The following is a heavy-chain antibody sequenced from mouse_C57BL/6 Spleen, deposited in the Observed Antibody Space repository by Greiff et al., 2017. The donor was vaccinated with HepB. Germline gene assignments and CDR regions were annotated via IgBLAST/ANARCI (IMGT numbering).Heavy chain of an antibody. CDR3: ARDGYYFDY. J-gene: IGHJ2*01. V-gene: IGHV1-42*01. D-gene: IGHD2-3*01. CDR1: GYSFTGYY. CDR2: INPSTGGT. Sequence: EVQLQQSGPELVKPGASVKISCKASGYSFTGYYMNWVKQSPEKSLEWIGEINPSTGGTTYNQKFKAKATLTVDKSSSTAYMQLKSLTSEDYAVYYCARDGYYFDYWGQGTTLTVSS.